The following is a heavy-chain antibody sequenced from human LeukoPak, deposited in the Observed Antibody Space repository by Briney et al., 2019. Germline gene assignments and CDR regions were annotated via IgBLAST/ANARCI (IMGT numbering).Heavy chain of an antibody. CDR2: IIPIFGTA. V-gene: IGHV1-69*13. CDR1: GGTFSSYA. Sequence: ASVKVSCKASGGTFSSYAISWVRQAPGQGLEWMGGIIPIFGTANYAQKFQGRVTITADESTSTAYMELSSLRSEDTAVYYCARVSFTMVRGAANNWFDPWGQGTLVTVSS. CDR3: ARVSFTMVRGAANNWFDP. D-gene: IGHD3-10*01. J-gene: IGHJ5*02.